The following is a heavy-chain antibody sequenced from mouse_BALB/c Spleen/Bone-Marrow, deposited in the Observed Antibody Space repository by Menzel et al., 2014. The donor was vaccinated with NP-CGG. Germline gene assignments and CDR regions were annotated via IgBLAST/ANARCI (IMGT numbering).Heavy chain of an antibody. D-gene: IGHD1-1*01. V-gene: IGHV4-1*02. J-gene: IGHJ3*01. CDR2: INPDSSTI. Sequence: EADGVDFSRYWMSWVRQAPGKGLEWIGEINPDSSTINYTPSLKDKFIISRDNAKNTLYLQMSKVRSEDTALHYCSRLYYYGNFAYWGQGTLVTVSA. CDR1: GVDFSRYW. CDR3: SRLYYYGNFAY.